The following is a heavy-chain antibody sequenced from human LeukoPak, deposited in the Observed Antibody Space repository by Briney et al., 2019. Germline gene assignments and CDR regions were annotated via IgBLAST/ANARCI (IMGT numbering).Heavy chain of an antibody. D-gene: IGHD2-15*01. Sequence: SETLSLTCTVSGGSISGYYWSWIRQPPGKGLEWIGFIYYSGSTNYNPSLKSRVTISVDTSKSQFSLKLSSVTAADTAVYYCARQYCSSGSCYPLFDYWGQGTLVTVSS. CDR3: ARQYCSSGSCYPLFDY. CDR1: GGSISGYY. V-gene: IGHV4-59*01. CDR2: IYYSGST. J-gene: IGHJ4*02.